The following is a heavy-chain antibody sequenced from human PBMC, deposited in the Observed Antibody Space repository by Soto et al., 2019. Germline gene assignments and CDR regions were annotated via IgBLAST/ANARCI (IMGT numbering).Heavy chain of an antibody. Sequence: QITLKESGPTLVKPTQTLTLTCTFSGFSLSTSGVGVGWIRQPPGKALEWLALIYWDDDTRYSPSLKSRLTITKDTSKHQVVLTMTNMDPEDTASYYCVHRHSFGEFPYWGQGTLVTVSS. D-gene: IGHD3-10*01. CDR1: GFSLSTSGVG. CDR3: VHRHSFGEFPY. J-gene: IGHJ4*02. CDR2: IYWDDDT. V-gene: IGHV2-5*02.